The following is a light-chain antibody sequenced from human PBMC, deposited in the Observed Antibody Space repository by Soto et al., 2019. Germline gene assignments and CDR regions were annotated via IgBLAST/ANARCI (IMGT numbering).Light chain of an antibody. CDR3: QQSNNWPPLT. CDR1: QSVSSIY. J-gene: IGKJ4*01. Sequence: EIVLTQSPGTLSLSPGERATLSCRASQSVSSIYLAWYQQKPGQAPRLLIYGASSRPTGIPDRFSGSGSGTDFSLTISSLQIEDFALYYCQQSNNWPPLTFGGGTKVDIK. CDR2: GAS. V-gene: IGKV3-20*01.